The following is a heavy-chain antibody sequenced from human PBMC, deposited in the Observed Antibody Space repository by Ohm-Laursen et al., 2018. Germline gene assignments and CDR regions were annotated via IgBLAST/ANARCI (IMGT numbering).Heavy chain of an antibody. J-gene: IGHJ6*02. CDR1: GFTFSSYG. D-gene: IGHD5-12*01. CDR2: VSNSGTTM. V-gene: IGHV3-48*04. CDR3: ARDVAHGGYGFGMDV. Sequence: SLRLSCAASGFTFSSYGMHWVRQAPGQGLEWVSYVSNSGTTMFYADSVKGRFTISRDNAKNSLYQQMNSLRAEDTAVYYCARDVAHGGYGFGMDVWGQGTTVTVSS.